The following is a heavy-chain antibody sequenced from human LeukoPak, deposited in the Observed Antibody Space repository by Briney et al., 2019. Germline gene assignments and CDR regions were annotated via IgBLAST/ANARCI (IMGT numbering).Heavy chain of an antibody. D-gene: IGHD2-2*01. CDR1: GGSISSAYYY. Sequence: SETLSLTCTVSGGSISSAYYYWSWVRQPPGKGLEWIGYISYSGSTYYTPSLKSRVSISVDTSKNQFSLRLTSVTAADSAVYYCARGSSVLEPANWLDPWGQGTLVTVSS. CDR3: ARGSSVLEPANWLDP. CDR2: ISYSGST. V-gene: IGHV4-30-4*01. J-gene: IGHJ5*02.